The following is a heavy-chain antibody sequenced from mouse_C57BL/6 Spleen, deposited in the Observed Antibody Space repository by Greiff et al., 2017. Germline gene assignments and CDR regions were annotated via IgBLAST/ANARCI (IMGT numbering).Heavy chain of an antibody. J-gene: IGHJ4*01. Sequence: VQLQQSGAELMKPGASVKLSCKATGYTFTGYWIEWVKQRPGHGLEWIGELLPGRGSTNYNEKFKGKATFTADTSSNTAYMQLSSLTTEDSALDYCAREGLRPGAMDYWGQGTSVTVSS. CDR1: GYTFTGYW. V-gene: IGHV1-9*01. CDR2: LLPGRGST. CDR3: AREGLRPGAMDY. D-gene: IGHD2-4*01.